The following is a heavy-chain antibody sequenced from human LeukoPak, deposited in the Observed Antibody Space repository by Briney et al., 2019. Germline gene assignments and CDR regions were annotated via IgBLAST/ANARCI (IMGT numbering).Heavy chain of an antibody. CDR3: ARDSVVVVAASPWFDP. Sequence: ASVRVSFTASGYTFTDYYMHWVRQAPGQGLEWMGWINPNSGGTNYAQKFQGRVTMTSDTSISTAYMELSRLRSDDTAVYYCARDSVVVVAASPWFDPWGQGTLVTVSS. CDR2: INPNSGGT. D-gene: IGHD2-15*01. CDR1: GYTFTDYY. V-gene: IGHV1-2*02. J-gene: IGHJ5*02.